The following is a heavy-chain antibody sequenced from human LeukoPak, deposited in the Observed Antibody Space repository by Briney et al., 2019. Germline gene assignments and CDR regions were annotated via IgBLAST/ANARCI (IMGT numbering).Heavy chain of an antibody. V-gene: IGHV7-4-1*02. CDR1: GYTFTSYA. Sequence: ASVKVSCKASGYTFTSYAMNWVRQAPGQGLEWMGWINTNTGNPTYAQGFTGRFVFSLDTSVSTAYLQISSLKAEDTAVYYCARSMITFGGVIVVPFDYWGQGTLVTVSS. J-gene: IGHJ4*02. CDR3: ARSMITFGGVIVVPFDY. D-gene: IGHD3-16*02. CDR2: INTNTGNP.